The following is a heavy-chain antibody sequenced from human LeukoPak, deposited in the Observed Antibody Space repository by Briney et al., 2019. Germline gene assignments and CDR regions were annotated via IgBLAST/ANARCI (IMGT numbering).Heavy chain of an antibody. CDR2: INHNGGT. J-gene: IGHJ4*02. Sequence: SETLSLTCAVYSGSLSNYYWSWIRQSPDKGLVWIGEINHNGGTNYNPSLKSRVTISVDTSKNQFSLKLSSVTAADTAVYYCARGGGRPLGYWGQGTLVTVSS. CDR1: SGSLSNYY. V-gene: IGHV4-34*01. CDR3: ARGGGRPLGY.